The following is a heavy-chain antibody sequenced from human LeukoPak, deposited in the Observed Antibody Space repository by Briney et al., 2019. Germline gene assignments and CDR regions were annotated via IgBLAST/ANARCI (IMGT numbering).Heavy chain of an antibody. J-gene: IGHJ2*01. D-gene: IGHD4-11*01. Sequence: GASLQISCKGSGYIFTSYWIGWVRPLPRKGLEWMRIIYPGDSDTRYSPSFQGQVTISADKSISTAYLQWSSLKASDTAMYYCARLYSNYGFGSGYFDLWGRGTLVTVSS. CDR1: GYIFTSYW. CDR2: IYPGDSDT. CDR3: ARLYSNYGFGSGYFDL. V-gene: IGHV5-51*01.